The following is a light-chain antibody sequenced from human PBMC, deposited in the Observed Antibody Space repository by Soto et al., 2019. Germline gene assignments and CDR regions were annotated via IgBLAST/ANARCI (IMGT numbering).Light chain of an antibody. CDR2: GAS. CDR1: QSVSSSY. V-gene: IGKV3-20*01. Sequence: EIVLTQSPGTLSLSPGERATLSCRASQSVSSSYLALYQQKPGQAPRLLIYGASSRATCIPDTFSGSGSGTDFTLTISRLEPEDFALYYCQQYGSSPYTFGQGTKLEIK. CDR3: QQYGSSPYT. J-gene: IGKJ2*01.